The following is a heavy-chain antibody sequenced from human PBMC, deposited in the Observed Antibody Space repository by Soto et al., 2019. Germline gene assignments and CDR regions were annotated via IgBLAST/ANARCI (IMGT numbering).Heavy chain of an antibody. CDR2: IYYSGST. J-gene: IGHJ4*02. Sequence: QVQLQESGPGLVKPSETLSLTCTVSGGSVSSGSYYWSWIRQPPGKGLEWIGYIYYSGSTNYNPSLKSRVTISVDTSKNQFSLKLSSVTAADTAVYYCARGRTYYGGNFFDYWGQGTLVTVSS. D-gene: IGHD4-17*01. V-gene: IGHV4-61*01. CDR3: ARGRTYYGGNFFDY. CDR1: GGSVSSGSYY.